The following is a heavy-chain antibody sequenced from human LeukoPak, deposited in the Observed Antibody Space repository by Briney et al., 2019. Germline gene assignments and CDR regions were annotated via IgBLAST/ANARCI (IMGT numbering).Heavy chain of an antibody. CDR1: GASISSSY. J-gene: IGHJ3*02. D-gene: IGHD3-22*01. CDR2: IYYNGNT. V-gene: IGHV4-59*01. Sequence: SGTLSLTCTVSGASISSSYWSWIRQPPGKRLEWIGYIYYNGNTNSNPSLKSRVTISADTSKNRFSLELSSVTAADTAIYYCVRGNYDNRGYSNAFDIWGQGTMVTVSS. CDR3: VRGNYDNRGYSNAFDI.